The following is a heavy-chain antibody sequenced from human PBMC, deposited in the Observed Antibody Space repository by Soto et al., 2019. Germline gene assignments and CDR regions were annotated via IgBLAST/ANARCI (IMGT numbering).Heavy chain of an antibody. Sequence: EVQLLESGGGLVQPGGSLRLSCAASGLTFSTFAMNWVRQAPGKGLEWVSAISGSAGNTYYADSVKGRFTISRDNSKNTLYLQMNSLRVEDTALYYCATADYDFWSGLSGGGWFDPWGQGTLVTVSS. CDR2: ISGSAGNT. J-gene: IGHJ5*02. CDR3: ATADYDFWSGLSGGGWFDP. V-gene: IGHV3-23*01. CDR1: GLTFSTFA. D-gene: IGHD3-3*01.